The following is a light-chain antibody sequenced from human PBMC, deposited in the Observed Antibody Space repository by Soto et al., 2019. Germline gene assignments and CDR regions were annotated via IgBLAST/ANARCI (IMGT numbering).Light chain of an antibody. Sequence: DIVMTQSPDSLAVSLGERTTINCKSSQSVLYRSNNQNYLAWYQQKPGQPPKLLIYWASTRESGVPDRFSGSGSGTDFTLTISSLQAEDVATYYCQQANSFPTFGRGTRLEIK. V-gene: IGKV4-1*01. CDR2: WAS. J-gene: IGKJ5*01. CDR3: QQANSFPT. CDR1: QSVLYRSNNQNY.